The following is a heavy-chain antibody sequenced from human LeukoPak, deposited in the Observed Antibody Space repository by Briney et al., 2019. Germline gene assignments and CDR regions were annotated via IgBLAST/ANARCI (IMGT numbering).Heavy chain of an antibody. CDR3: ARVKNIDWVPYYYMDV. CDR1: WVTVSNSY. D-gene: IGHD2/OR15-2a*01. J-gene: IGHJ6*03. V-gene: IGHV3-53*01. Sequence: GSLRLSFSTFWVTVSNSYINWGRQAPGKGPEWVSVIHSGGNIYYADPVKGRFTLSRDNSKNTLYLQMNSLRAEDTAVYHCARVKNIDWVPYYYMDVWGKGTTVSVSS. CDR2: IHSGGNI.